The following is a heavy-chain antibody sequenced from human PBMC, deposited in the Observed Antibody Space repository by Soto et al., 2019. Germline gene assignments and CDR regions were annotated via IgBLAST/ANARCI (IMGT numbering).Heavy chain of an antibody. V-gene: IGHV1-69*01. CDR1: GGTFSSYA. Sequence: QVQLVQSGAEVKKPGSSVKVSCKASGGTFSSYAISWVRQAPGQGLEWMGGIIPIFGTANYAQKFQGRVTITADESTRTAYMELSSLRSEDTAVYYCARTRIYCSSTSCYPGGFDYWGQGTLVTVSS. CDR3: ARTRIYCSSTSCYPGGFDY. CDR2: IIPIFGTA. D-gene: IGHD2-2*01. J-gene: IGHJ4*02.